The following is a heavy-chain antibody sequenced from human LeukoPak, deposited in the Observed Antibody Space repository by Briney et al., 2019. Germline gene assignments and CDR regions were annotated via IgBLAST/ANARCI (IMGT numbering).Heavy chain of an antibody. CDR1: RFTFSSYS. D-gene: IGHD1-26*01. CDR2: ISSSSSSYI. Sequence: GGSLRLSCAASRFTFSSYSMNRVRQAPGKGLEWVSSISSSSSSYIYYADSVKGRFTISRDNAKNSLYLQMNSLRAEDTAVYYCARDREWGAFDIWGQGTMVTVSS. J-gene: IGHJ3*02. V-gene: IGHV3-21*01. CDR3: ARDREWGAFDI.